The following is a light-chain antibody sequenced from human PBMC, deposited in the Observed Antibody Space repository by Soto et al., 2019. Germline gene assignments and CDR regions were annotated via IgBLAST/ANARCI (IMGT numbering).Light chain of an antibody. Sequence: QSALTQPASVSGSPGQSITISCTGTSSDIGSYDFVSWYQQHPGKAPKLMIYEVFNRPSGVSNRFSGSKSGNTASLTISGLQADDEADYHCSAFTSTSAFYVFGTGTKLTVL. CDR3: SAFTSTSAFYV. CDR2: EVF. CDR1: SSDIGSYDF. J-gene: IGLJ1*01. V-gene: IGLV2-14*01.